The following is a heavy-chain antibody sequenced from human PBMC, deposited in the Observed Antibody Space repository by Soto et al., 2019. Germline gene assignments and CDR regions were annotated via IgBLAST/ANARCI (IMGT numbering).Heavy chain of an antibody. CDR3: AKSRGDSWHTYFFDY. CDR1: GFTFDSYS. D-gene: IGHD2-21*01. J-gene: IGHJ4*02. CDR2: ISGTGQTT. Sequence: EVQLLESGGGSVQPGGSLMLSCAASGFTFDSYSLSWVRQAPGKGLEWVSGISGTGQTTHYGDSVKGQFIISRENFKNTLYLQMNGLTAEDQAVYFCAKSRGDSWHTYFFDYWGRGALVTVSS. V-gene: IGHV3-23*01.